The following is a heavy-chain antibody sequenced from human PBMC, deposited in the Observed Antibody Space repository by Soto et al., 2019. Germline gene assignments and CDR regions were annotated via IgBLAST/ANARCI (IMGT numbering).Heavy chain of an antibody. CDR2: MNPSSGNT. CDR3: ARGGVHMVRQVNDY. V-gene: IGHV1-8*01. CDR1: GYSFTSYD. Sequence: ASVKVSCKASGYSFTSYDINWVRQATGQGLEWMGWMNPSSGNTGYAQKFQGRVTMTRNTSISTAYMELSSLGSEDTAVYYCARGGVHMVRQVNDYWGQGALVTVSS. J-gene: IGHJ4*02. D-gene: IGHD3-10*01.